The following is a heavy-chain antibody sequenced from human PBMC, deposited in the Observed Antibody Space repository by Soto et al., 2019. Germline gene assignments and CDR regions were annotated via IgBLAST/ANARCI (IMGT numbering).Heavy chain of an antibody. CDR3: ARVRQGFLFQH. Sequence: QVQLQESGPGLVKPSETLSLTCTVSGGSISSYYWSWIRQPPGKGLEWIGYIYYSGSTNYNPSLKRRVTISVDTSKNQFSLKLSSVTAADTAVYYCARVRQGFLFQHWGQGTLVTVSS. CDR2: IYYSGST. CDR1: GGSISSYY. J-gene: IGHJ1*01. V-gene: IGHV4-59*01.